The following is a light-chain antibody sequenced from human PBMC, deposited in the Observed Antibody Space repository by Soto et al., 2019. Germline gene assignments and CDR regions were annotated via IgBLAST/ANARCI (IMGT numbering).Light chain of an antibody. J-gene: IGKJ1*01. CDR1: QGISHY. Sequence: DIQMTQSPSSLSASVGDRVTITCRASQGISHYLAWYQQKPGKVPKLLIYTASTLQSGVPSRFSGSESGTDFTFTISSLQPEDVATYYCQQYNSGPWTFGQGTKVEVK. V-gene: IGKV1-27*01. CDR2: TAS. CDR3: QQYNSGPWT.